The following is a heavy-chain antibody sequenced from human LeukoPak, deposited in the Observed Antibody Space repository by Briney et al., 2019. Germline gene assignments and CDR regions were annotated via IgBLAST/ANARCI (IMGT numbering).Heavy chain of an antibody. CDR1: GGTFSCYA. D-gene: IGHD5-24*01. V-gene: IGHV1-69*13. J-gene: IGHJ6*02. Sequence: ASVKVSCKASGGTFSCYAISWVRQAPGQGLEWMGGIIPIFGTANYAQKFQGRVTITADESTSTAYMELSSLRSEDTAVYYCASPLGRDGYNYYYYGMDVWGQGTTVTVSS. CDR2: IIPIFGTA. CDR3: ASPLGRDGYNYYYYGMDV.